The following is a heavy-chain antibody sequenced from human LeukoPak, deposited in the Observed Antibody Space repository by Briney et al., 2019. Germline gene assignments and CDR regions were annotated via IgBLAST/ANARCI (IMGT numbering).Heavy chain of an antibody. CDR3: TTGLTRLRSSGWYGDY. Sequence: GGSLRLAWAAAGFTFSNAWMSWVRQAPGKGQEWVGRIKSKTDGGTTDYAAPVKGRFAISRDDSKNTLYLQMNSLKTEDTAVYYCTTGLTRLRSSGWYGDYWGQGTLVTVSS. CDR2: IKSKTDGGTT. J-gene: IGHJ4*02. CDR1: GFTFSNAW. D-gene: IGHD6-19*01. V-gene: IGHV3-15*01.